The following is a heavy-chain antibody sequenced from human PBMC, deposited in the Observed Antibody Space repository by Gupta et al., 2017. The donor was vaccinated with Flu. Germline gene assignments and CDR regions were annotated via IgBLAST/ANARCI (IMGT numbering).Heavy chain of an antibody. Sequence: QVQLQESGPGLVKPSETLSLTCTVSGGSISSYYWSWIRQPPGKGLEWIGYIYYSGSTNYNPSLKSRVTISVDTSKNQFSLKLSSVTAADTAVYYCARHQYSYGRFDYWGQGTLVTVSS. D-gene: IGHD5-18*01. V-gene: IGHV4-59*01. CDR2: IYYSGST. CDR3: ARHQYSYGRFDY. CDR1: GGSISSYY. J-gene: IGHJ4*02.